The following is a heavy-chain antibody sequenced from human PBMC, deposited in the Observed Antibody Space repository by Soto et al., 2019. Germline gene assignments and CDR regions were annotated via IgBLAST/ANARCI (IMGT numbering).Heavy chain of an antibody. CDR3: ARAAMGGSSWPFDY. Sequence: QVQLQESGPGLVKPSGTLSLTCAVSGGSISSSNWWSWVRQPPGKGLEWIGEIYHSGSTNYNPSLXXXVXXSVDKSKTQFSLKLSSGTAAATAVYYCARAAMGGSSWPFDYWGQGPLVTVSS. CDR2: IYHSGST. CDR1: GGSISSSNW. D-gene: IGHD6-13*01. V-gene: IGHV4-4*02. J-gene: IGHJ4*02.